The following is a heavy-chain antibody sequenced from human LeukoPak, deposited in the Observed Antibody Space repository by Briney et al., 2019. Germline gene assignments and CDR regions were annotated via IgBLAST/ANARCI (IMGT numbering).Heavy chain of an antibody. V-gene: IGHV1-8*01. D-gene: IGHD6-19*01. CDR2: MNPNSGNT. CDR1: GYTFTSYD. J-gene: IGHJ4*02. Sequence: ASVKVSCKASGYTFTSYDSNWVRQATGQGLEWMGWMNPNSGNTGYAQKFQGRVTMTRNTSISTAYMELSSLRSEDTAVYYCARALPRIAVAGTPTDYWGQGTLVTVSS. CDR3: ARALPRIAVAGTPTDY.